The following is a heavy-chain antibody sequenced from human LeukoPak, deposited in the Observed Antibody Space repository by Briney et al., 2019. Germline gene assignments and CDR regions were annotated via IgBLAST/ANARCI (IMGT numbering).Heavy chain of an antibody. CDR3: ARVGPSYYYYYMDV. D-gene: IGHD1-26*01. CDR1: GGSISSSSYY. Sequence: SETLSLTCTVSGGSISSSSYYWGWIRQPPGKGLEWIGSIYYSGSTYYNPSLKSRVTISVDTSKNQFSLKLSSVTAADTAVYYCARVGPSYYYYYMDVWGKGTTVTISS. CDR2: IYYSGST. J-gene: IGHJ6*03. V-gene: IGHV4-39*01.